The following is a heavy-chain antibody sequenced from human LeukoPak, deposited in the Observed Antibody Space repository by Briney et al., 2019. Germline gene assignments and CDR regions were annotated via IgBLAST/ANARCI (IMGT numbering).Heavy chain of an antibody. J-gene: IGHJ4*02. CDR1: GNTFRKSP. CDR3: ARDRGLMDCGGGSCYAWDSDY. CDR2: IIPAFGSS. V-gene: IGHV1-69*13. D-gene: IGHD2-15*01. Sequence: SVTVSCKASGNTFRKSPITWLRQAPGQGLEWMGRIIPAFGSSNYAPKFQDRVTITADESTSTVYLELSSLRSDDTAVYYCARDRGLMDCGGGSCYAWDSDYWGQGTLVTVSS.